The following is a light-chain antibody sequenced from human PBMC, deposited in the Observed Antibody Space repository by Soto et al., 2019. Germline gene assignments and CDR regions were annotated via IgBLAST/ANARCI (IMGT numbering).Light chain of an antibody. Sequence: LTQPRSVSGSPGQSVTISCTGTSSDVGGYNFVSWYQQYPGKVPKLIIYDVSQRPSGVPDRFSASKSDNTASLTISGLQAEDEADYYCCSYAGSSTLFGGGTKVTVL. CDR3: CSYAGSSTL. J-gene: IGLJ2*01. CDR1: SSDVGGYNF. V-gene: IGLV2-11*01. CDR2: DVS.